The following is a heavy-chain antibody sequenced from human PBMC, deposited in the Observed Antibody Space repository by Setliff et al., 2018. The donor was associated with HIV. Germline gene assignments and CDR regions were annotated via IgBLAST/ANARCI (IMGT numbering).Heavy chain of an antibody. CDR3: ARLHYYDSSGYETPLYYFDY. D-gene: IGHD3-22*01. CDR2: IDYSGSA. J-gene: IGHJ4*02. V-gene: IGHV4-31*03. Sequence: PSETLSLTCTVSSGSISSGTYYWSWIRQYPGKGLEWIGYIDYSGSAFYNPSLKSRITISRDTSKNQFSLKMNSVTAADTAVYYCARLHYYDSSGYETPLYYFDYWGQGTLVTVSS. CDR1: SGSISSGTYY.